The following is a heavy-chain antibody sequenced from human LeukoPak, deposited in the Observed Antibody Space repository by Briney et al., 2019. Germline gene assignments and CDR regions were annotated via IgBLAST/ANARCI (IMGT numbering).Heavy chain of an antibody. J-gene: IGHJ4*02. CDR3: ARCTTGNTHYPIDY. V-gene: IGHV3-23*01. CDR1: GFTFITYT. Sequence: GGSLRLSCAASGFTFITYTMSWVRQAPGKGLEWVSGISGSGGDTYYADSVKGRFTTSRDNSKNTLYLQMNSLRAEDTAIYYCARCTTGNTHYPIDYWGQGTLVTVSS. CDR2: ISGSGGDT. D-gene: IGHD4-17*01.